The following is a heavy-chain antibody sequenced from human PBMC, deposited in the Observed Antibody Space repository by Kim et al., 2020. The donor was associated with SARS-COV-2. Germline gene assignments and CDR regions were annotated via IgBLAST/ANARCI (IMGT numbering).Heavy chain of an antibody. V-gene: IGHV3-23*01. D-gene: IGHD6-6*01. J-gene: IGHJ4*02. CDR2: ISGSGGSP. Sequence: GGSLRLSCAASGFTFSSYAMSWVRQAPGKGLEWVSAISGSGGSPYYADSVKGRFTISRDNSKSTLYLQMNSLRAEDTAVYYCAKEQYSSSFIRNVDYWGQRTLVTVSS. CDR3: AKEQYSSSFIRNVDY. CDR1: GFTFSSYA.